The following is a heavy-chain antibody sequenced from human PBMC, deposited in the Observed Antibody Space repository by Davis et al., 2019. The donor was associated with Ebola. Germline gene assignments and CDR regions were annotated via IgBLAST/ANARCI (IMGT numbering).Heavy chain of an antibody. Sequence: GESLKISCTGSGYSFTSYWISWVRQMPGKGLEWMGRIDPSDSYTNYSPSFQGHVTISADKSISTAYLQWSSLKASDTAMYYCARSANYDFWSGYSDYWGQGTLVTVSS. CDR3: ARSANYDFWSGYSDY. D-gene: IGHD3-3*01. CDR1: GYSFTSYW. J-gene: IGHJ4*02. V-gene: IGHV5-10-1*01. CDR2: IDPSDSYT.